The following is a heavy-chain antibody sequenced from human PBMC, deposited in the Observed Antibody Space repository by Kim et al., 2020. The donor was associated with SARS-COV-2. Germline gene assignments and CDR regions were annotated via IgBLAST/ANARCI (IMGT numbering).Heavy chain of an antibody. D-gene: IGHD2-21*02. J-gene: IGHJ4*02. V-gene: IGHV3-9*01. CDR1: GFTFETHA. CDR3: TKDRLPGAADY. CDR2: LRLDSAKI. Sequence: GGSLRLSCAASGFTFETHAVHWVRQVPGKGLEWVAGLRLDSAKIGYVDSVKGRFSISTDTAKNTVYFQMNSLSAEDTAVYYCTKDRLPGAADYWGRGTL.